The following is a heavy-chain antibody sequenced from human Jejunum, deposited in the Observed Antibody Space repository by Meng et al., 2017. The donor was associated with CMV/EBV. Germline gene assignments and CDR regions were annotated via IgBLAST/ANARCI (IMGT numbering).Heavy chain of an antibody. D-gene: IGHD3-22*01. CDR2: ISGTGGST. Sequence: FNSYAMIWVRQAPEKGLEWVSSISGTGGSTLYADSVKGRFTISRDNSKNTLDLQMNRLRAEDTAVYYCAKDSYYDSSGYYTGKYFQHWGQGTLVTVSS. CDR1: FNSYA. V-gene: IGHV3-23*01. CDR3: AKDSYYDSSGYYTGKYFQH. J-gene: IGHJ1*01.